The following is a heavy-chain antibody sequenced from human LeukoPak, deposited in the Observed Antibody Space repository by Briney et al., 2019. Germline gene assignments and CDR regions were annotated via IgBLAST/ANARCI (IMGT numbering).Heavy chain of an antibody. D-gene: IGHD2-2*01. CDR3: ARPRGCGSSRCNNFDY. CDR2: ISGSGGST. Sequence: GGTLRLSCAASGFTFSSYGMSWVRQAPGKGLEWVSAISGSGGSTYYADSVKGRFTISRDNSKNTLYLQMSSLRAGDTAVYYCARPRGCGSSRCNNFDYWGQGTLVTVSS. J-gene: IGHJ4*02. V-gene: IGHV3-23*01. CDR1: GFTFSSYG.